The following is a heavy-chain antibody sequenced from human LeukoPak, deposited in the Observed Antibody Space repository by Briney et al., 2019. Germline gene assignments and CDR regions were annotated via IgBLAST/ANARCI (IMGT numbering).Heavy chain of an antibody. CDR1: GFTFSSYA. V-gene: IGHV3-23*01. J-gene: IGHJ4*02. CDR3: AKVQLMIVVVNDFDY. D-gene: IGHD3-22*01. CDR2: ISGSGGST. Sequence: QSGGSLRLSCAASGFTFSSYAMSWVRQAPGKGLEWVSAISGSGGSTYYADSVKGRFTISRDNSKNTLYLQMNSLRAEDTAVYYCAKVQLMIVVVNDFDYWGQGTLVTVSS.